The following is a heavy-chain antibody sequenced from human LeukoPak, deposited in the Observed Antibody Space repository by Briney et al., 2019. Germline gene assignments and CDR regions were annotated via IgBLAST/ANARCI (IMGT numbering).Heavy chain of an antibody. D-gene: IGHD6-6*01. V-gene: IGHV4-61*02. CDR2: IYTSGST. Sequence: NTSETLSLTCTVSGGSISSGSYYWSWIRQPAGKGPEWIGRIYTSGSTNYNPSLKSRVTISVDTSKNQFSLKLSSVTAADTAVYYCARDRVGIAARPGDYYYYYYMDVWGKGTTVTVSS. CDR3: ARDRVGIAARPGDYYYYYYMDV. CDR1: GGSISSGSYY. J-gene: IGHJ6*03.